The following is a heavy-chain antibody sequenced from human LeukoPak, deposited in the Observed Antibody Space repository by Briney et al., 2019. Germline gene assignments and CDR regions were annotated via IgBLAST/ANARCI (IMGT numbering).Heavy chain of an antibody. CDR3: ARVTGYVIEDYFDY. J-gene: IGHJ4*02. D-gene: IGHD3-22*01. CDR1: GGSISSSSYY. Sequence: SETLSLTCTVSGGSISSSSYYWGWIRQPPGKGLEWIGSIYYSGSTYYNPSLKSRVTISVDTSKNQFSLKLSSVTAADTAVYYCARVTGYVIEDYFDYWGQGTLVTVPS. CDR2: IYYSGST. V-gene: IGHV4-39*07.